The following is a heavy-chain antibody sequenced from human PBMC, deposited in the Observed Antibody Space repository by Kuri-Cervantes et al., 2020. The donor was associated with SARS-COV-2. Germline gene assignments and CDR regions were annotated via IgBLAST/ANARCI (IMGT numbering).Heavy chain of an antibody. D-gene: IGHD4-17*01. CDR1: GGSISSSSYY. Sequence: SETLSLTCTVSGGSISSSSYYWGWIRQPPGKGLEWIGSIYYSGSTYYNPSLKSRVTISVDTSKNQFSLKLSSVTAADTAVYYCATLSGMTTVPPWYFDLWGRGTLVTVSS. V-gene: IGHV4-39*01. CDR3: ATLSGMTTVPPWYFDL. J-gene: IGHJ2*01. CDR2: IYYSGST.